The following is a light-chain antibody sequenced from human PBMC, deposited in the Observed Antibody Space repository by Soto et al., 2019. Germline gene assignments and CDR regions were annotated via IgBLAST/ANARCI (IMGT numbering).Light chain of an antibody. V-gene: IGKV1-27*01. CDR2: AAS. Sequence: DIQMTQSPSSLSASVGDTVTITCRASQGISNYLAWYQQKPGQVPNLLIYAASTLQSGVPSRFSGSGSGTDFTLTISSLRPEDVATYYCQKYNNAPRTFGQGTQVEI. CDR1: QGISNY. CDR3: QKYNNAPRT. J-gene: IGKJ1*01.